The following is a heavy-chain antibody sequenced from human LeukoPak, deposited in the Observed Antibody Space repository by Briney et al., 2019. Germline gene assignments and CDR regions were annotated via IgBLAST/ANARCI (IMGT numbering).Heavy chain of an antibody. CDR2: ISGSGGST. D-gene: IGHD5-24*01. J-gene: IGHJ4*02. V-gene: IGHV3-23*01. Sequence: GGSLRLSCSASGFTFSSFAMSWVRQAPGKGLEWVSGISGSGGSTYYADSVKGRFTISRDNSKNTLYLQMNSLRAEDTAVYYCAKDYGMATIDYWGQGTLVTVSS. CDR3: AKDYGMATIDY. CDR1: GFTFSSFA.